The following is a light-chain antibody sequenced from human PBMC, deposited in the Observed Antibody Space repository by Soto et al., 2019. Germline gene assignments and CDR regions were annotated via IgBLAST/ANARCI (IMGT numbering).Light chain of an antibody. Sequence: DLQMTQSPSSLSASVGDRVTITCRASQSISSYLNWYQQKPGKAPKLLIYAASSLQSGVPSRFSGSGSGTDYNLRISSLQTADFATYSCQQRYSPHWTSGQGTKVEIK. V-gene: IGKV1-39*01. J-gene: IGKJ1*01. CDR1: QSISSY. CDR2: AAS. CDR3: QQRYSPHWT.